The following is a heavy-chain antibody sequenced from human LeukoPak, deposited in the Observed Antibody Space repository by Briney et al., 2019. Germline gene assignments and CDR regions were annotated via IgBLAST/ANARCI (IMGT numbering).Heavy chain of an antibody. CDR3: ARGDIVATIPFDY. CDR2: INPNSGGT. CDR1: GYTFTAYY. Sequence: ASVKVSCKTSGYTFTAYYMHWVRQAPGQGLEWMGWINPNSGGTNYAQKLQGRVTMTTDTSTSTAYMELRSLRSDDTAVYYCARGDIVATIPFDYWGQGTLVTVSS. J-gene: IGHJ4*02. V-gene: IGHV1-2*02. D-gene: IGHD5-12*01.